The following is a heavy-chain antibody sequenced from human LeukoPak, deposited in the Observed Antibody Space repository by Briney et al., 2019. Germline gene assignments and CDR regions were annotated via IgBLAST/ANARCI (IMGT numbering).Heavy chain of an antibody. Sequence: GGSLRLSCAASGFTFSSYGMNWVRQAPGKGLEWISFISSSSYIYYADSLKGRFTISRDNAKNSLYLQMNSLRAEDTAVYYCARDRDSSGYNDYWGQGTLVTVSS. CDR1: GFTFSSYG. D-gene: IGHD3-22*01. CDR2: ISSSSYI. J-gene: IGHJ4*02. CDR3: ARDRDSSGYNDY. V-gene: IGHV3-21*01.